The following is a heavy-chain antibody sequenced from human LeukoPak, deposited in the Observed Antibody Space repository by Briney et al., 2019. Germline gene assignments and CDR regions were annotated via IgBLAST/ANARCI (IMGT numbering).Heavy chain of an antibody. Sequence: RGSLRLSCAASGFTFSSYAMSWVRQAPGKGLEGVSAISGSGGSTYYADSVKGRFTISRHNSKHTLYLQMNSLRAEDTAVYYCAKSYYYYSSGYPPRAFDIWGQGTMVTVSS. D-gene: IGHD3-22*01. CDR3: AKSYYYYSSGYPPRAFDI. V-gene: IGHV3-23*01. J-gene: IGHJ3*02. CDR2: ISGSGGST. CDR1: GFTFSSYA.